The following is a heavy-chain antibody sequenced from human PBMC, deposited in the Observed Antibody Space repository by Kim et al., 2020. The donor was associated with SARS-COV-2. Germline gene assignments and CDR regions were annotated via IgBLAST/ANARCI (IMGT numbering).Heavy chain of an antibody. CDR3: TTARGGYSSGWYSLY. V-gene: IGHV3-73*01. J-gene: IGHJ4*02. D-gene: IGHD6-19*01. Sequence: ASVKGRCTISRDDSKNTAYLQMNRLKTEDTAVYYCTTARGGYSSGWYSLYWGQGTLVTVSS.